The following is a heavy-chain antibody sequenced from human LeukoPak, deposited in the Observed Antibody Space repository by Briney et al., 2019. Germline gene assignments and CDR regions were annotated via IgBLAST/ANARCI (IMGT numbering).Heavy chain of an antibody. Sequence: PGRSLRLSCAASGFTFDDYAMHWVRQAPGKGMEWVSGISWNSGSIGYADSVKGRFTISRDNAKNSLYLQMNSLRAEDTALYYCAKDSSSHTAQNIYCSGGSCYPGGAFDIWGQGTMVTVSS. CDR2: ISWNSGSI. CDR3: AKDSSSHTAQNIYCSGGSCYPGGAFDI. CDR1: GFTFDDYA. D-gene: IGHD2-15*01. V-gene: IGHV3-9*01. J-gene: IGHJ3*02.